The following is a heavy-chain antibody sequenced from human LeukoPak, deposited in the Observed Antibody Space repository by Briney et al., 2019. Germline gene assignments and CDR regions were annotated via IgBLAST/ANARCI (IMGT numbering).Heavy chain of an antibody. Sequence: PGESLRLSCAASGFTFSSYAMHWVRQAPGKGLEYVPAISSNGGSTYYANSVKGRFTISRDNSKNTLYLQMGSLRAEDMAVYYCARLAEGSYYAFDIWGQGTMVTVSS. CDR2: ISSNGGST. V-gene: IGHV3-64*01. D-gene: IGHD1-26*01. CDR3: ARLAEGSYYAFDI. CDR1: GFTFSSYA. J-gene: IGHJ3*02.